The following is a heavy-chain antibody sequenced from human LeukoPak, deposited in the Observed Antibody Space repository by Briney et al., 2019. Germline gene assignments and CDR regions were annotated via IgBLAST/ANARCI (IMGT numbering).Heavy chain of an antibody. CDR2: IYSSGNT. V-gene: IGHV3-53*01. D-gene: IGHD1-1*01. CDR1: GFTFSSYS. J-gene: IGHJ3*02. Sequence: PGGSLTLSCAASGFTFSSYSMKWVRQAPGKGLEWVAVIYSSGNTYYPDSVKGRFTISRDNSKNTLFLQMTSLRAEDTAVYYCARDATRDFAFDIWGQGTVVTVSS. CDR3: ARDATRDFAFDI.